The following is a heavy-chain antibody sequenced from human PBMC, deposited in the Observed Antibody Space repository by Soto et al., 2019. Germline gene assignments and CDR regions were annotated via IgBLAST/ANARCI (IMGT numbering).Heavy chain of an antibody. CDR3: ARVFDSGYDHYFDY. CDR1: GGSLSSYY. J-gene: IGHJ4*02. Sequence: SETLSLTCTVSGGSLSSYYWSWIRQPPGKGLEWIGYIYYSGSTNYNPSLKSRVTISVDTSKNQFSLKLSSVTAADTAVYYCARVFDSGYDHYFDYWGQGTLVTVSS. D-gene: IGHD5-12*01. V-gene: IGHV4-59*01. CDR2: IYYSGST.